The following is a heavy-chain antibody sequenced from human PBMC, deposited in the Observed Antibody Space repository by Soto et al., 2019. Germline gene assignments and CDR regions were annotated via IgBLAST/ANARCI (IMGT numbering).Heavy chain of an antibody. Sequence: EVQLLESGGGLVQPGGSLRLSCAASGFTFSSYAMSWVRQAPGKGLEWVSAISGSGGSTYYADSVKGRFTISRDNSKNTLYLQMNSLRAEDTAVYYCAKEGAVVVPAAMKIEQQLVSAFDIWGQGTMVTVSS. V-gene: IGHV3-23*01. CDR1: GFTFSSYA. J-gene: IGHJ3*02. D-gene: IGHD2-2*01. CDR3: AKEGAVVVPAAMKIEQQLVSAFDI. CDR2: ISGSGGST.